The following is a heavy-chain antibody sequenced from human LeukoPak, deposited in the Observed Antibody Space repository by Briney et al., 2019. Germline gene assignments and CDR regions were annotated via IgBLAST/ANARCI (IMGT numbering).Heavy chain of an antibody. Sequence: SETLSLTCTVSGGSISSGSYYWSWIRQPAGKGLEWIGRIYTSRSTNYNPSLKSRVTISVDTSKNQFSLKLSSVTAADTAVYYCARGVIAGYSYGGDYWGQGTLVTVSS. D-gene: IGHD5-18*01. J-gene: IGHJ4*02. V-gene: IGHV4-61*02. CDR2: IYTSRST. CDR1: GGSISSGSYY. CDR3: ARGVIAGYSYGGDY.